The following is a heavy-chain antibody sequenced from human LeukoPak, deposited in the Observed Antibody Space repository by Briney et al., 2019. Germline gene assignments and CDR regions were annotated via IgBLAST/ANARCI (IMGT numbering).Heavy chain of an antibody. CDR1: GYTFTGFY. Sequence: ASVKVSCKASGYTFTGFYMHWVRQAPGQGLEWMGWINPNSGGTNYAQKFQGRVTMTRDTSISTAYMELSRLTSEDRAVYYCAREGRTDYGASRSFDIWGQGTMVTVSS. D-gene: IGHD4-17*01. CDR2: INPNSGGT. V-gene: IGHV1-2*02. J-gene: IGHJ3*02. CDR3: AREGRTDYGASRSFDI.